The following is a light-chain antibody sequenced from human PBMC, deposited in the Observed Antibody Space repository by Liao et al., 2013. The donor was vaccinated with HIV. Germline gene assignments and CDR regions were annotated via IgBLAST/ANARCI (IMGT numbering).Light chain of an antibody. J-gene: IGLJ1*01. CDR2: HEN. CDR1: KIGSKS. CDR3: QAWDSAIAYV. V-gene: IGLV3-21*01. Sequence: SYVLTQPPSVSVAPGKTARITCGGDKIGSKSVHWYHQKPGQAPVVVIYHENDRPSGIPERFSGSNSGNTSTLTISGTQAMDEADYYCQAWDSAIAYVFGAGTKVTVL.